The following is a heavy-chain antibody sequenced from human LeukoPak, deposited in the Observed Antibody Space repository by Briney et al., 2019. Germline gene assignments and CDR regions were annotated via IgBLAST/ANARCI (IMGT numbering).Heavy chain of an antibody. CDR1: GYTFTGYY. V-gene: IGHV1-2*02. J-gene: IGHJ4*02. CDR2: INPNSGGT. Sequence: ASVKVSCKASGYTFTGYYMHWVRQAPGQGLEWMGWINPNSGGTNYAQKFQGRVTMTRDTSISTAYMELSRLRSDDTAVYYCARDFQESGGGTDYWGQGTLVTVSS. CDR3: ARDFQESGGGTDY. D-gene: IGHD3-10*01.